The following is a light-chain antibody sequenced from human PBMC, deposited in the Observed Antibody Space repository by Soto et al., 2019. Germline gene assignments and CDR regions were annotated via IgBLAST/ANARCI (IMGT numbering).Light chain of an antibody. CDR1: HDITSF. Sequence: DIQMTQSPSSLSASVGDRVTITCQACHDITSFLNWYQHKPGRAPKLLIYDASILEAGVPTRFSGSGSGTHFTFTISSLQPEDVATYYCQHCDYLPIFGPGTTVDFK. CDR3: QHCDYLPI. J-gene: IGKJ3*01. CDR2: DAS. V-gene: IGKV1-33*01.